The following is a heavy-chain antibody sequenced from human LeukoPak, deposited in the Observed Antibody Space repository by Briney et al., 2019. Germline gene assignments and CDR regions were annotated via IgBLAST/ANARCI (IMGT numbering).Heavy chain of an antibody. J-gene: IGHJ6*03. CDR2: IWYDGSNK. Sequence: GRSLRLSCAASGFTFSSYGMHWVRQAPGRGLEWVAVIWYDGSNKYYAGSVKGRFTISRDNSKNTLYLQMKSLRAEDTAVYYCARDGGGDFWSGWVYYYYYMDVWGKGTTVTVSS. V-gene: IGHV3-33*01. CDR1: GFTFSSYG. CDR3: ARDGGGDFWSGWVYYYYYMDV. D-gene: IGHD3-3*01.